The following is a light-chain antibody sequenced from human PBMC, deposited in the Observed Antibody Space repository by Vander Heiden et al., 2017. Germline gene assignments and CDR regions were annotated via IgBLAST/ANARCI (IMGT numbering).Light chain of an antibody. CDR1: QDVGKD. Sequence: DIQMTQSPSSLSASVGDRVTITCRASQDVGKDLSWYQQRPGKAPKRLIHAASSLQSGVPSRFSGSGSGTDFTLTIRSLQPEDFATYYCLQHDIYPCTFGQGTKLEIK. CDR2: AAS. CDR3: LQHDIYPCT. J-gene: IGKJ2*02. V-gene: IGKV1-17*01.